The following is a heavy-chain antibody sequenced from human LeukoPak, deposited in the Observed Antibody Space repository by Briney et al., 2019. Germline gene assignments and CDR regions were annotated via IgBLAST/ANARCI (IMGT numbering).Heavy chain of an antibody. J-gene: IGHJ4*02. V-gene: IGHV3-66*01. Sequence: GGSLRLSCAASGFTVSSNYMGWVRQAPGKGLEWVSVIYSGGSTFYADSVKDRFTISRDNSQNTLYLQMNSLRAEDTTIYYCARDQGYWGQGTLVTVSS. CDR3: ARDQGY. CDR1: GFTVSSNY. CDR2: IYSGGST.